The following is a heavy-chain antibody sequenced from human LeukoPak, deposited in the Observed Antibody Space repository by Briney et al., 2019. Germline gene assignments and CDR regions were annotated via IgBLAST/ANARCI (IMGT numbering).Heavy chain of an antibody. V-gene: IGHV3-21*01. Sequence: GGSLRLSCAASGFTFSSYSMNWVRQAPGKGLEWVSSISSGSSYIYYADSVKGRLTISRDNAKNSLYLQMNSLRAEDTAVYYCARDPARKYSSSWYGLEDDAFDIWGQGTMVTVSS. CDR1: GFTFSSYS. J-gene: IGHJ3*02. CDR3: ARDPARKYSSSWYGLEDDAFDI. D-gene: IGHD6-13*01. CDR2: ISSGSSYI.